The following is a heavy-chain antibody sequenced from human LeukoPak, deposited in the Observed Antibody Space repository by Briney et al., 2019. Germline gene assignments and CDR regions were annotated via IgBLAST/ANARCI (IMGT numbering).Heavy chain of an antibody. Sequence: SQTLSLTCAISGDSVSSNSAAWNWIRQSPSRGLEWLGRTYYRSKWYKDYAVSVKSRITINPDTSKNQFSLKLSSVTAADTAVYYCAREPYCSGGSCPRDDAFDIWGQGTMVTVSS. D-gene: IGHD2-15*01. CDR1: GDSVSSNSAA. J-gene: IGHJ3*02. V-gene: IGHV6-1*01. CDR2: TYYRSKWYK. CDR3: AREPYCSGGSCPRDDAFDI.